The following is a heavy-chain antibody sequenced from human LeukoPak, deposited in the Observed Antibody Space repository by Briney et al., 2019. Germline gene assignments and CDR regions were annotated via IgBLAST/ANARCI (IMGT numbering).Heavy chain of an antibody. J-gene: IGHJ5*02. D-gene: IGHD3-16*02. V-gene: IGHV7-4-1*02. Sequence: ASVKVSCKASGYTFTDLYIHWVRQAPGQGLEWMGWINPNTGNPTYAQGFTGRFVFSLDTSVSTAYLQISSLKAEDTAVYYCARAYQPLGGLSFPDQWGQGTLVTVSS. CDR2: INPNTGNP. CDR3: ARAYQPLGGLSFPDQ. CDR1: GYTFTDLY.